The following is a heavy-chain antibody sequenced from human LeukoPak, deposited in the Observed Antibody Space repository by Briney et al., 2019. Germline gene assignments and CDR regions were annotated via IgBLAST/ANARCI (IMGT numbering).Heavy chain of an antibody. CDR1: GGPFNTYY. CDR3: ARAPFWTISARPLDR. J-gene: IGHJ5*02. V-gene: IGHV4-34*01. CDR2: INHSGST. Sequence: SETLSLACAVYGGPFNTYYWNWIRQPPGKGLEWIGEINHSGSTNYNPSLKSRVTISIDTSKNQFSLRLTSVTAADTAVYYFARAPFWTISARPLDRWGQGTLVTVSS. D-gene: IGHD6-6*01.